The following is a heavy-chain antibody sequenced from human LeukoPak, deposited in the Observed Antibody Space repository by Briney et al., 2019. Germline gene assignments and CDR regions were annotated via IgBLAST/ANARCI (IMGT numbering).Heavy chain of an antibody. D-gene: IGHD2-2*02. V-gene: IGHV1-24*01. CDR1: GYTLTELS. J-gene: IGHJ4*02. CDR2: FDPEDGET. CDR3: ATGGYCSSTSCYTFDY. Sequence: ASVKVSCKVSGYTLTELSMHWVRQAPGKGLEWMGGFDPEDGETIYAQKFQGRVTMTEDTSTDTAYMELSSLRSEDTAVYYCATGGYCSSTSCYTFDYWGQGTLVTVSS.